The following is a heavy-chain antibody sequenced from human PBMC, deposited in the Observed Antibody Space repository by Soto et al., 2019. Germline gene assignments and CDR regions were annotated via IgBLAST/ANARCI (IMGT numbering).Heavy chain of an antibody. CDR1: GGSISSGGYY. Sequence: QVQLQESGPGLVKPSQTLSLTCTVSGGSISSGGYYWSWIRQHPGKGLEWIGYFYYIGGTNYNPSLKSRVTISVYTSKSQFSLKLSSVTAADTAVYYCARVLWTPDYHYYMDVWGKGTTVTVSS. V-gene: IGHV4-31*03. D-gene: IGHD2-21*01. CDR3: ARVLWTPDYHYYMDV. J-gene: IGHJ6*03. CDR2: FYYIGGT.